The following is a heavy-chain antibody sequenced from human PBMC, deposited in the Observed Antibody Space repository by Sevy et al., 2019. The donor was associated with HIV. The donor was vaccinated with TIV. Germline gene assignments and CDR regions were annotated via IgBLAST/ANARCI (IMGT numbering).Heavy chain of an antibody. CDR1: LFTVNTNN. CDR2: IYSDDTT. J-gene: IGHJ4*02. CDR3: ARGKSGYGYALNY. V-gene: IGHV3-66*01. Sequence: GSLRLSCAPPLFTVNTNNITWVRHAPGKGLEGGSVIYSDDTTYHTYSVQDRSTISRDNYKNTLYLHMSSLRAEDTAVYYCARGKSGYGYALNYWGQGTLVTVSS. D-gene: IGHD5-18*01.